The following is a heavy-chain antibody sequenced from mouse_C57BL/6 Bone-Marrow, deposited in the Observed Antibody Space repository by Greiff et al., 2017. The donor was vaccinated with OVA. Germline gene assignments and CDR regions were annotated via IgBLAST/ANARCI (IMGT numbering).Heavy chain of an antibody. CDR2: ISSGGSYT. J-gene: IGHJ4*01. CDR1: GFTFSSYG. CDR3: ARKRAMDY. Sequence: EVQLQESGGDLVKPGGSLKLSCAASGFTFSSYGMSWVRQTPDKRLEWVATISSGGSYTYYPDSVKGRFTISRDNAKNTLYLQMSSLKSEDTAMYYCARKRAMDYWGQGTSVTVSS. V-gene: IGHV5-6*01.